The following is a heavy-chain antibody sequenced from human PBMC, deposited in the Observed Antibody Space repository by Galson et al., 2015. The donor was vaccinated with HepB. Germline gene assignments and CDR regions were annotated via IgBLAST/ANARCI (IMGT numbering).Heavy chain of an antibody. D-gene: IGHD3-10*01. CDR2: ISYDGSNK. V-gene: IGHV3-30*04. J-gene: IGHJ4*02. CDR3: ARVQSRDNYGSGSYFGY. CDR1: GFTFSSYA. Sequence: SLRLSCAASGFTFSSYAMHWVRQAPGKGLEWVAVISYDGSNKYYADSVKGRFTISRDNSKNTLYLQMNSLRAEDTAVYYCARVQSRDNYGSGSYFGYWGQGTLVTVSS.